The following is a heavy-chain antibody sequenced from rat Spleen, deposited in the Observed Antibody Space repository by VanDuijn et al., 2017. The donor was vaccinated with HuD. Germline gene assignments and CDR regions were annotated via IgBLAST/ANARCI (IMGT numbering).Heavy chain of an antibody. J-gene: IGHJ1*01. CDR1: GFTFSDYT. D-gene: IGHD1-7*01. Sequence: EVQLVESGGGLVQPGRSLKLSCAASGFTFSDYTMAWVRQAPKKGLEWVAAIIYDGSNTYYRDSVKGRFTISRDNAKNTLYLQMDSLRSEDTATYYCAKEAFYGSRYFDFWGPGTMVTVSS. V-gene: IGHV5-7*01. CDR3: AKEAFYGSRYFDF. CDR2: IIYDGSNT.